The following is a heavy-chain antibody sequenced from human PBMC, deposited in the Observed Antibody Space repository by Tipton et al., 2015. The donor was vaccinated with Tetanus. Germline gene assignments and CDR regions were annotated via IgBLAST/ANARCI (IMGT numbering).Heavy chain of an antibody. J-gene: IGHJ6*02. Sequence: QSGAEVKKPGSSVKVSCKASGGTFSSYAISWVRQAPGQGLEWMGGIIPIFGTANYAQKFQGRVTITADESTSTAYMELSSLRSEDTAVYYCARKAYCGGDCYSGGYYYYGMDVWGQGTTVTVSS. V-gene: IGHV1-69*01. CDR3: ARKAYCGGDCYSGGYYYYGMDV. D-gene: IGHD2-21*02. CDR1: GGTFSSYA. CDR2: IIPIFGTA.